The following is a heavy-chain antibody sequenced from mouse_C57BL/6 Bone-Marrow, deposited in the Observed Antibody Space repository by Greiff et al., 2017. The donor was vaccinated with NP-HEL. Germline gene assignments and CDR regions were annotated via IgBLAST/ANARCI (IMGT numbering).Heavy chain of an antibody. J-gene: IGHJ4*01. CDR1: GYSITSDY. Sequence: EVQLQESGPGLAKPSQTLSLTCSVTGYSITSDYWHWIRKFPGNKLEYMGYISYSGSTYYNPSLKRRISITRDTSKNQYYLQLHSVTPEDTATYYCARSPLWLRRNYYAMDYWGQGTSVTVSS. V-gene: IGHV3-8*01. CDR3: ARSPLWLRRNYYAMDY. D-gene: IGHD2-2*01. CDR2: ISYSGST.